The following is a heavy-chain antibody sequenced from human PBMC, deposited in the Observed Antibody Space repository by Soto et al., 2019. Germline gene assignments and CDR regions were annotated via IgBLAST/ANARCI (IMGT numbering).Heavy chain of an antibody. V-gene: IGHV1-3*01. CDR3: ARGDYYDIHDY. D-gene: IGHD3-22*01. J-gene: IGHJ4*02. Sequence: QVQLVQSGAEVKKPGASVKVSCKASGYIFTNYAIHWVRQAPGQRLEWMGWINAGNGNTKYSQKFQGRVTXTGXTAASTAYMELSSLRSEDTAVYYCARGDYYDIHDYWGQGTLVTVSS. CDR2: INAGNGNT. CDR1: GYIFTNYA.